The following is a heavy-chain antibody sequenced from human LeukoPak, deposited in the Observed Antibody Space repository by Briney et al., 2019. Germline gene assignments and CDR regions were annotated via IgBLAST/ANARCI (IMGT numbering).Heavy chain of an antibody. V-gene: IGHV3-48*04. CDR2: ISSSSSTI. CDR3: VRDDYDFWSGYQRYFEF. J-gene: IGHJ4*02. Sequence: GGSLRLSCAASGFTFSSYSMNWVRQAPGKGLEWVSYISSSSSTIYYADSVKGRFTISRDNAKNSLYLQMTSVRADDTAMYYCVRDDYDFWSGYQRYFEFWGQGTLVTVSS. CDR1: GFTFSSYS. D-gene: IGHD3-3*01.